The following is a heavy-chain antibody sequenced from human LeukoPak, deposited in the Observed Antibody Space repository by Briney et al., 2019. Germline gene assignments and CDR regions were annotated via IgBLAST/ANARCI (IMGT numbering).Heavy chain of an antibody. J-gene: IGHJ4*02. CDR3: ATGIGIVATEFDY. CDR2: MNPNSGNT. V-gene: IGHV1-8*01. Sequence: ASVKVSCKASGYTFTSYDINWVRQATGQGLEWMGWMNPNSGNTGYAQKFQGRVTMTEDTSTDTAYMELSSLRSEDTAVYYCATGIGIVATEFDYWGQGTLVTVSS. D-gene: IGHD5-12*01. CDR1: GYTFTSYD.